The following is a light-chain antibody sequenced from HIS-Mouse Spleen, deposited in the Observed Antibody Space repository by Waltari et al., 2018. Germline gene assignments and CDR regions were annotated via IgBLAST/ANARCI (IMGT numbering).Light chain of an antibody. CDR2: EGS. J-gene: IGLJ3*02. Sequence: QSALTQPASVSGSTGQSITISCTGTSSDVGRYNLVSWYQQHPGKAPKLMIYEGSKRPSGVSNRFSGSKSGNTASLTISGLQAEDEADYYCCSYAGSSTWVFGGGTKLTVL. CDR3: CSYAGSSTWV. V-gene: IGLV2-23*01. CDR1: SSDVGRYNL.